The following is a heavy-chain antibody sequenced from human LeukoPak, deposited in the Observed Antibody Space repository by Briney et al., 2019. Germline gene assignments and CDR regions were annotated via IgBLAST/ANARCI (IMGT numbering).Heavy chain of an antibody. CDR3: ARVQQGGYFDN. V-gene: IGHV3-7*01. CDR2: IKEDGSEK. J-gene: IGHJ4*02. CDR1: GFSFSSNW. Sequence: QPGGSLRLSCAASGFSFSSNWMSWVRQAPGKGLEWVANIKEDGSEKYYVDSVKGRFTISRDNAKKSLYLQMNSLRVEDTAVYYCARVQQGGYFDNWVQGTLVTVSS. D-gene: IGHD3-16*01.